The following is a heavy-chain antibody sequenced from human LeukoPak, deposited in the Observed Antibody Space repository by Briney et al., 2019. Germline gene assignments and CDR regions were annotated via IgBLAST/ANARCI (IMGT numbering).Heavy chain of an antibody. J-gene: IGHJ4*02. D-gene: IGHD1-26*01. Sequence: PSETLSLTCTVSGVSISNNYHYWAWIRQPPGKGLEMIGYVHYTGSTFYNSSLKSRVTISADTSQNQFSLSLTSVTAADTAVYYCATLGLLRGAGFNLATHFDFWGQGTLVTVSS. CDR2: VHYTGST. CDR1: GVSISNNYHY. CDR3: ATLGLLRGAGFNLATHFDF. V-gene: IGHV4-39*01.